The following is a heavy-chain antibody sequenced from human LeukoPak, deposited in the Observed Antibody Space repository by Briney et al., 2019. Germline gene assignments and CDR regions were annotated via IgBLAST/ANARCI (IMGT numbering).Heavy chain of an antibody. V-gene: IGHV4-38-2*01. CDR3: ARHAYCSSTSCYPDFDY. CDR2: IYHSGST. CDR1: GYSISSGYY. Sequence: PSETLSLTCAVSGYSISSGYYWGWIRQPPGKGLEWIGSIYHSGSTYYNPSLKSRATISIDTSKNQFSLKLSSVTAADTAVYYCARHAYCSSTSCYPDFDYWGQGTLVTVSS. D-gene: IGHD2-2*01. J-gene: IGHJ4*02.